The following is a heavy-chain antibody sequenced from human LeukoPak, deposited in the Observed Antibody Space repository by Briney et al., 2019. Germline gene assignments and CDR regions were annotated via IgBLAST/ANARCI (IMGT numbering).Heavy chain of an antibody. J-gene: IGHJ4*02. D-gene: IGHD5-18*01. CDR2: ISGSGGST. CDR3: AKDPGYGFY. CDR1: GFTGSNNY. Sequence: TGGSLRLSCAASGFTGSNNYVSWVRQAPGKGLEWVSAISGSGGSTYYADSVKGRFTISRDNSKNTLYLQMNSLRAEDTAVYYCAKDPGYGFYWGQGTLVTVSS. V-gene: IGHV3-23*01.